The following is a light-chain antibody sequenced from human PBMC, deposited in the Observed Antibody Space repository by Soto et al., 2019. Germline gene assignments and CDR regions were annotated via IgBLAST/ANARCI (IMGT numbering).Light chain of an antibody. CDR3: ATWDDGLNGLV. CDR1: SSNIGSNF. V-gene: IGLV1-44*01. Sequence: QSVLTQPPSASGTPGQRVTIPCSGSSSNIGSNFVNWYQQLPGTAPKLLMYNNNQRPSGVPDRFSGSKSGTSASLAISGLQSEDEADYHCATWDDGLNGLVFGGGTKLTVL. CDR2: NNN. J-gene: IGLJ3*02.